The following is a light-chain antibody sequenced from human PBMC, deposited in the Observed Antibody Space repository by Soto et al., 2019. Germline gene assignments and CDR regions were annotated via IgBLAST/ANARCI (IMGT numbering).Light chain of an antibody. V-gene: IGKV3-20*01. CDR2: GAS. CDR1: QSVSSSY. J-gene: IGKJ4*01. CDR3: QQYGSSPLT. Sequence: EIVWTQSPGTLSLSPGERATLSCRASQSVSSSYLAWYQQKPGQSTRLLIYGASSRATGIPDRFSGSGSGTDFTLTISRLEPKDFAVYYCQQYGSSPLTFGGGTKVEIK.